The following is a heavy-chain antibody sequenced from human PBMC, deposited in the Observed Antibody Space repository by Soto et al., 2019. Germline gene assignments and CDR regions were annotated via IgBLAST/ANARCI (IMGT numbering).Heavy chain of an antibody. D-gene: IGHD6-13*01. V-gene: IGHV1-8*01. CDR2: MNPNSGNT. CDR3: ARFTSSWEYFDY. Sequence: ASVKVSCKASGYTFTSYDINWVRQATGQGLEWMGWMNPNSGNTGYAQKFQGRVTMTRNTSISTAYMELSSLRSEDTAVYYCARFTSSWEYFDYWGQGTLVTVSS. CDR1: GYTFTSYD. J-gene: IGHJ4*02.